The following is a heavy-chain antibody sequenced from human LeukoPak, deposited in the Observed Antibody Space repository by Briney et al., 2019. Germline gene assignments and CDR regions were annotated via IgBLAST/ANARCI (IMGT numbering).Heavy chain of an antibody. CDR2: ISGNGGST. Sequence: GGSLRLSCAASGFTFSSYAMSWVRQAPGKGLEWVSAISGNGGSTYYADSVKGRFTISRDNSKNTLYLQMNSLRAEDTAVYYCARPKMVYAQYYFDYWGQGTLVTVSS. CDR1: GFTFSSYA. V-gene: IGHV3-23*01. J-gene: IGHJ4*02. D-gene: IGHD2-8*01. CDR3: ARPKMVYAQYYFDY.